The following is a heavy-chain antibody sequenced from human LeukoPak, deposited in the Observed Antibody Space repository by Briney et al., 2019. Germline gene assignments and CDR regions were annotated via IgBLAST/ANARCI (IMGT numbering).Heavy chain of an antibody. Sequence: SETLSLTCTVSGYSINSGYFWGWVRQPPGKGPEWIGSIFHSGSVYYNPSLRSRVTISVDTSKNQFSLKLSSVTAADTAVYYCARHVRKRGIAVAGTPGWFDPWGQGTLVTVSS. CDR2: IFHSGSV. V-gene: IGHV4-38-2*02. CDR1: GYSINSGYF. J-gene: IGHJ5*02. CDR3: ARHVRKRGIAVAGTPGWFDP. D-gene: IGHD6-19*01.